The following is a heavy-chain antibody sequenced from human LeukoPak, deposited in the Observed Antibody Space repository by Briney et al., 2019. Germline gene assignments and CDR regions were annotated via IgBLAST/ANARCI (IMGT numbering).Heavy chain of an antibody. Sequence: SETLSLTCTVSGGSISSSSYYWGWIRQPPGKGLEWIGSIYYSGSTYYNPSLKSRVTISVDTSKNQFSLKLSSVTAADTAVYYCARQIVGATKPLAPSGLNAFDIWGQGTVVTVSS. CDR1: GGSISSSSYY. V-gene: IGHV4-39*07. CDR3: ARQIVGATKPLAPSGLNAFDI. CDR2: IYYSGST. D-gene: IGHD1-26*01. J-gene: IGHJ3*02.